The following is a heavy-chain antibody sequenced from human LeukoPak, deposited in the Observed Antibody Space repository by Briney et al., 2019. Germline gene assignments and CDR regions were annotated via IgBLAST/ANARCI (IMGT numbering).Heavy chain of an antibody. CDR2: IYHSGST. D-gene: IGHD6-25*01. J-gene: IGHJ4*02. CDR1: DFSISSGYY. V-gene: IGHV4-38-2*01. Sequence: SETLSLTCAVSDFSISSGYYWGWIRQPPGKGLEWIGSIYHSGSTYYNLPLKRRVTISINTSKNQFSLRLSSVTAADTAVYYCARHRATSGWDFDYWGQGTLVTVSS. CDR3: ARHRATSGWDFDY.